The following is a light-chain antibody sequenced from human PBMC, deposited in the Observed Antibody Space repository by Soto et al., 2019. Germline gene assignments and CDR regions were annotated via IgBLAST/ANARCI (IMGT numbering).Light chain of an antibody. CDR2: DAS. CDR3: QQYGSPRT. V-gene: IGKV3-20*01. J-gene: IGKJ1*01. CDR1: QSVSSNH. Sequence: DIVLTPSPGTLSLSPGERATLSCRASQSVSSNHLAWYQQKPGQAPRLLIYDASNRATGIPARFSGSGSGTDFTLTISSLEPEDFAVYYCQQYGSPRTFGQGTKVDIK.